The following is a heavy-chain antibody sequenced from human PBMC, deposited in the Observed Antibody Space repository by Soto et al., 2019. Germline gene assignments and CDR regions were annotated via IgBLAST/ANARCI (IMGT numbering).Heavy chain of an antibody. J-gene: IGHJ5*02. CDR2: IYYSGST. CDR1: GGSISSGGYY. D-gene: IGHD2-15*01. CDR3: ARDLAPYCSGGSCYSGHWFDP. Sequence: QVQLQESGPGLVKPSQTLSLTCTVSGGSISSGGYYWSWIRQHPGKGLEWIGYIYYSGSTYYNPSLKRRVTISVDTSKNQFFLKLSSVTAADTAVYYCARDLAPYCSGGSCYSGHWFDPWGQGTLVTVSS. V-gene: IGHV4-31*03.